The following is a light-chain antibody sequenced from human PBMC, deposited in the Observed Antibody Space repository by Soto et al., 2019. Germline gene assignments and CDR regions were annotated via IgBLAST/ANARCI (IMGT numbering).Light chain of an antibody. J-gene: IGKJ1*01. Sequence: DIQLTQSPSTLSASVGDRAAITCRASQSISTWLAWYQQKSGKAPKLLIYEASTLGSGVPSRFSGSGSGTEFTLTISSLQPEDFATYYCQQLKSYPQTFGQGTKVDIK. CDR3: QQLKSYPQT. V-gene: IGKV1-5*03. CDR2: EAS. CDR1: QSISTW.